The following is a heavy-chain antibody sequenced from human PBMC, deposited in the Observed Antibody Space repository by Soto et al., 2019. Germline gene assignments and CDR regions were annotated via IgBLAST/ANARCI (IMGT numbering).Heavy chain of an antibody. Sequence: SETLSLTCTVSGGSISSYGWSWIRQPPGKGLEWIGYIYYSGSTNYNPSLKSRVTISVDTSKNQFSLKLSSVTAADTAVYYCARRYGDCFDYWGQGTRVTVSS. J-gene: IGHJ4*02. V-gene: IGHV4-59*08. CDR3: ARRYGDCFDY. CDR1: GGSISSYG. CDR2: IYYSGST. D-gene: IGHD4-17*01.